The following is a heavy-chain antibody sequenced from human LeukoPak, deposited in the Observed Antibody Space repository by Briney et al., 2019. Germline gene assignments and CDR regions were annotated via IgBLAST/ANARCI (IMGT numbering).Heavy chain of an antibody. CDR3: AKDLSRYGSGSFDY. CDR2: ISGGGDNT. Sequence: GGSLRLSCAASGFTFSSYAMSWVRQAPGKGLEWVSAISGGGDNTYYADSMKGRFTISRDNSKNTLYLQMNSLRAEDTAVYYCAKDLSRYGSGSFDYWGQGTLVTVSS. CDR1: GFTFSSYA. V-gene: IGHV3-23*01. D-gene: IGHD3-10*01. J-gene: IGHJ4*02.